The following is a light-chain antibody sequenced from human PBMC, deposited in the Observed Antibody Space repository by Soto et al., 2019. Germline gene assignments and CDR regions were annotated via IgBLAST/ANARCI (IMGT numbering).Light chain of an antibody. CDR1: QSISTY. V-gene: IGKV1-39*01. CDR3: QQSYTSPVT. CDR2: GAS. J-gene: IGKJ4*01. Sequence: DIQMTQSPSSLSVSIGDRVTITCRASQSISTYLNWYEQKPGKAPNLLIYGASTLQSGVPSTFSGGGSGTYFTLTISGLQPEDFGSYYCQQSYTSPVTFGGGTKVEIK.